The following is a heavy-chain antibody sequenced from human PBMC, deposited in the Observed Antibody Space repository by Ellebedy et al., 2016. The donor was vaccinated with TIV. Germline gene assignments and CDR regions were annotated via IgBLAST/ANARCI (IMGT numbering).Heavy chain of an antibody. CDR1: GFTFSSYG. CDR2: ISYDGSNK. V-gene: IGHV3-30*03. D-gene: IGHD3-10*02. CDR3: ARDDYDIRGLGY. Sequence: GESLKISCAASGFTFSSYGMHWVRQAPGKGLEWVAVISYDGSNKYYADSVKGRFTISRDNSKNTLYLQMNSLRAEDTAVYYCARDDYDIRGLGYWGQGTLVTVSS. J-gene: IGHJ4*02.